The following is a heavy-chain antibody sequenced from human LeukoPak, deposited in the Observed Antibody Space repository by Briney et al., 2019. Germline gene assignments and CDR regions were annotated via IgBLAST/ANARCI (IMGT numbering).Heavy chain of an antibody. V-gene: IGHV3-23*01. CDR1: GFTFSPYA. D-gene: IGHD4-17*01. J-gene: IGHJ4*02. CDR2: ISGSADGT. Sequence: PGRSLRLSCAASGFTFSPYAMNWVRQAPGKGLEWVSIISGSADGTFYADSVKGRFTISRDNSKNTVYLQMNSLRAGDTAVYYCARGFAYGSLDYWGQGTLVTVSS. CDR3: ARGFAYGSLDY.